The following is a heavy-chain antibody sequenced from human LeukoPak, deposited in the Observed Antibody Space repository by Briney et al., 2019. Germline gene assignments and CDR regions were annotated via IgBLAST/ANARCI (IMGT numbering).Heavy chain of an antibody. CDR2: ISWNSVNI. CDR3: TKGPLGLWFGANWFDP. D-gene: IGHD3-10*01. CDR1: GFTLGDFA. V-gene: IGHV3-9*01. Sequence: SGGSLRLSCAASGFTLGDFAMQWVRQTPGRGLEWVSSISWNSVNIGYADSVKGRVTISRDNAKNSLYLQMNSLRAEDTALYYCTKGPLGLWFGANWFDPWGQGTLVTVSS. J-gene: IGHJ5*02.